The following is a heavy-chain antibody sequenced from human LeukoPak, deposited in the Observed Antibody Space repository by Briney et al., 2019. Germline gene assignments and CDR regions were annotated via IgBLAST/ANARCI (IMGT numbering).Heavy chain of an antibody. CDR3: AYSSSWYNQDY. D-gene: IGHD6-13*01. CDR1: GLTFNDYS. Sequence: GGSLRLSCAASGLTFNDYSMSWIRQAPGKGLEWVSYINSRGKTIYYADSVKGRFTISRDNAKSSLYLQMNSPRAEDTAVYYCAYSSSWYNQDYWGQGTLVTVSS. CDR2: INSRGKTI. J-gene: IGHJ4*02. V-gene: IGHV3-11*01.